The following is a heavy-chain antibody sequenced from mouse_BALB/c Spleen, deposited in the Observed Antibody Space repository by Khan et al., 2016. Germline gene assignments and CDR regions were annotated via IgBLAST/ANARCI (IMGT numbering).Heavy chain of an antibody. J-gene: IGHJ3*01. V-gene: IGHV3-2*02. CDR1: GYSITSDYA. CDR3: ARSGFAY. Sequence: EVQLQESGPGLVKPSQSLSLTCTVTGYSITSDYAWNWIRQFPGNKLEWMGYISYSGSTSYNPSLKSRISITRDPSKNQFFLQLNSVTTEDTATYYCARSGFAYWGQGTLVTVSA. CDR2: ISYSGST.